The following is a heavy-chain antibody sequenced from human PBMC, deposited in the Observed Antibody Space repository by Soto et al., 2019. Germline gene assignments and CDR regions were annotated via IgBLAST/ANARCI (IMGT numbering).Heavy chain of an antibody. V-gene: IGHV4-61*08. CDR2: IYKSATT. CDR1: VDSISNLDYF. D-gene: IGHD3-22*01. Sequence: PSETLSLTCSVSVDSISNLDYFWAWIRQPPGQALEYIGYIYKSATTYYNPSLKSRVTISVDTSKNQFSLKLSSVTAADTAVYYCARLDPSMIIFDYWGQGTLVTVSS. J-gene: IGHJ4*02. CDR3: ARLDPSMIIFDY.